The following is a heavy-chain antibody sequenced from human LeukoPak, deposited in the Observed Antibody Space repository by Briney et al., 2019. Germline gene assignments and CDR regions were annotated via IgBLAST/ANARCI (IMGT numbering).Heavy chain of an antibody. CDR3: ARDWAYSSSLDY. Sequence: PGGSLRLSCAASGFTFSSYAMSWVRQAPGKGLEWVSAISGSGGSTYYADSVKGRFTISRDNAKNSLYLQMNSLRAEDTAVYYCARDWAYSSSLDYWGQGTLVTVSS. V-gene: IGHV3-23*01. J-gene: IGHJ4*02. CDR1: GFTFSSYA. D-gene: IGHD6-13*01. CDR2: ISGSGGST.